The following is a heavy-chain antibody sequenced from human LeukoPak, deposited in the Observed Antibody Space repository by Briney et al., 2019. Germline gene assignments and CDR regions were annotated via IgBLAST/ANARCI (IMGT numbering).Heavy chain of an antibody. J-gene: IGHJ4*02. CDR1: GYTFTGYY. CDR2: INPNSGGT. V-gene: IGHV1-2*02. Sequence: ASVKVSCKASGYTFTGYYMHWVRQAPGQGLEWMGWINPNSGGTNYAQKFQGRVTMTRDTSISTAYMELSRLRSDDTAVYYCARDTIAYGSGSYTGFDYWGQGTLVTVSS. D-gene: IGHD3-10*01. CDR3: ARDTIAYGSGSYTGFDY.